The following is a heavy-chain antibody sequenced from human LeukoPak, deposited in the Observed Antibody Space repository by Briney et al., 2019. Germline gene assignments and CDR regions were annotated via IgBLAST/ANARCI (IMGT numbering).Heavy chain of an antibody. Sequence: ASVKVSCKASGYTFTNNAIHWVRQAPGQRLEWMGWINVGNGNTKYSQKFQGRVTISRDTSASTAYVEMNTLRSEDTAVYYCARRAQRTFDHWDQGTLVTVAS. CDR2: INVGNGNT. CDR3: ARRAQRTFDH. V-gene: IGHV1-3*01. J-gene: IGHJ4*02. CDR1: GYTFTNNA.